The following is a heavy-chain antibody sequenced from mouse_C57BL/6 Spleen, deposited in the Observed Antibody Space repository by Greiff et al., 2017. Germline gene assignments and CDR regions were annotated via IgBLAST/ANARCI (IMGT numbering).Heavy chain of an antibody. CDR1: GYSFTGYY. D-gene: IGHD1-1*01. CDR2: INPSTGGT. J-gene: IGHJ2*01. V-gene: IGHV1-42*01. CDR3: ARSGWDYGIDY. Sequence: VQLQQSGPELVKPGASVKISCKASGYSFTGYYMNWVKQSPEKSLEWIGEINPSTGGTTYNQKFKAKATLTVDKSSSTAYMQLKSLTSEDSAVYYCARSGWDYGIDYWGQGTTLTVSS.